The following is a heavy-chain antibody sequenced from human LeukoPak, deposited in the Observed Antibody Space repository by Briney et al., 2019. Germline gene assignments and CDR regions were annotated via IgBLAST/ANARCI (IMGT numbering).Heavy chain of an antibody. Sequence: GGSLRLSCAASGFTFSSYEMNWVRQAPGKGLEWVSYISSSGSTIYYTDSVKGRFTISRDNAKNSLYLQMNSLRAEDTAVYYCARDLARCSSTSCYGYYYYGMDVWGKGTTVTVPS. CDR1: GFTFSSYE. CDR2: ISSSGSTI. CDR3: ARDLARCSSTSCYGYYYYGMDV. J-gene: IGHJ6*04. D-gene: IGHD2-2*01. V-gene: IGHV3-48*03.